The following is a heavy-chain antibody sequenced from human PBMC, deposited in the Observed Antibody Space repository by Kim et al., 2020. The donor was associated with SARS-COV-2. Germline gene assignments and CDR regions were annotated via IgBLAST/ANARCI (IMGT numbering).Heavy chain of an antibody. CDR2: ISGGDVNK. J-gene: IGHJ4*02. D-gene: IGHD6-19*01. Sequence: GGSLRLTCAVSGFNFRTHAMNWVRQPPGRGLEWVSTISGGDVNKYYADSVRGRFTISRDNFENILYLQMESLRAEDTAVYYCARSQGLTVAGATGPFDYWGQGTLVTASS. V-gene: IGHV3-23*01. CDR3: ARSQGLTVAGATGPFDY. CDR1: GFNFRTHA.